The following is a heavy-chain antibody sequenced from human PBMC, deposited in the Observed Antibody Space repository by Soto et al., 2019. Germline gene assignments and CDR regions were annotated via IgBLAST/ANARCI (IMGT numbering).Heavy chain of an antibody. J-gene: IGHJ6*02. CDR1: GGTFSSYA. CDR2: IIPIFGTA. CDR3: VSSTRATNPYYYYYYGMDV. D-gene: IGHD1-26*01. Sequence: GASVKVSCKASGGTFSSYAISWVRQAPGQGLEWMGGIIPIFGTANYAQKFQGRVTITADKSTSTAYMELSSLRSEDTAVYYCVSSTRATNPYYYYYYGMDVWGQGTTVTVSS. V-gene: IGHV1-69*06.